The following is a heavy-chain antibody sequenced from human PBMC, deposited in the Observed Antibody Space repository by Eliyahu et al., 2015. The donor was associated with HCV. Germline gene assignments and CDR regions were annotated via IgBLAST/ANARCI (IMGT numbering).Heavy chain of an antibody. CDR3: ARQTWGSYSGSVRGLFDY. CDR1: GGSIXTGSXX. CDR2: VYLSGST. Sequence: QLQLQESGPGLVKPSETLSLTCSVSGGSIXTGSXXRGWDPPAPREGTGVDWGWSVYLSGSTFYNPSLRSRVTISVDTSKNHFSLKLSSVTAADTAVYYCARQTWGSYSGSVRGLFDYWGQGNLVTVSS. D-gene: IGHD1-26*01. V-gene: IGHV4-39*02. J-gene: IGHJ4*02.